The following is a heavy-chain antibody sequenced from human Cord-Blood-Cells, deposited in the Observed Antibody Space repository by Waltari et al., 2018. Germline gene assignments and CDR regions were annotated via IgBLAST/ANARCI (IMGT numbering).Heavy chain of an antibody. D-gene: IGHD3-10*01. CDR1: GGSIVSHY. J-gene: IGHJ6*03. CDR2: IYYRRRT. Sequence: QVQLQESVPGLVTPSETLSLPCTFSGGSIVSHYWRLIRQPPGLGLEWIGYIYYRRRTNYNPYLKSRVTISVDTSKNQFSLKLSSVTAADTAVYYCARHPTYYYGSGSPYYYYMDVWGKGTTVTVSS. V-gene: IGHV4-59*08. CDR3: ARHPTYYYGSGSPYYYYMDV.